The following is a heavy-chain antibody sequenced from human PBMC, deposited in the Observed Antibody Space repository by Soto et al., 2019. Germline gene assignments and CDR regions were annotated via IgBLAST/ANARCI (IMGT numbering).Heavy chain of an antibody. CDR3: ARGPYGSGAFDH. Sequence: QVQLVQSEAEVKKPGASVKVSCKASGYTFTSYAISWVRQAPGQGLEWMGWISAYNGNTNYAQKLQGRVTMTTDTSTSTASIGLRSLISDDTAVYYWARGPYGSGAFDHWGQGTLVTVSS. J-gene: IGHJ4*02. V-gene: IGHV1-18*01. CDR2: ISAYNGNT. D-gene: IGHD3-10*01. CDR1: GYTFTSYA.